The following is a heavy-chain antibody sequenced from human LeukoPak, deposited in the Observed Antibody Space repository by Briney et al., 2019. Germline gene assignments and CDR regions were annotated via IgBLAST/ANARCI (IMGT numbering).Heavy chain of an antibody. V-gene: IGHV3-23*01. CDR3: GKDSRPTVTTFRSRWTDY. Sequence: GGSLRLSCEASGFTFNNHGMSWVRQAPGKGLERVSVISGSSSSTYYADSVKGRFTVSRDNSKNTLYLQMSSLRVEDTAVYYCGKDSRPTVTTFRSRWTDYWGQGTLVTVSS. J-gene: IGHJ4*02. D-gene: IGHD4-11*01. CDR1: GFTFNNHG. CDR2: ISGSSSST.